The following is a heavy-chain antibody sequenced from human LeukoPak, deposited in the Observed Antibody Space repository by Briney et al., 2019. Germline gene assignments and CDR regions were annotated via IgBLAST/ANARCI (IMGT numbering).Heavy chain of an antibody. J-gene: IGHJ4*02. D-gene: IGHD3-9*01. CDR2: ISPYNGKT. Sequence: ASVKVSCKASGYTFTSYGIIWVRQAPGQGLEWMGWISPYNGKTNYTQKLQGRVTMTTDTSTSTAYMELRSLRSDDTAVYYCARGLGYDILTEAAYWGQGTLGTVSS. V-gene: IGHV1-18*01. CDR1: GYTFTSYG. CDR3: ARGLGYDILTEAAY.